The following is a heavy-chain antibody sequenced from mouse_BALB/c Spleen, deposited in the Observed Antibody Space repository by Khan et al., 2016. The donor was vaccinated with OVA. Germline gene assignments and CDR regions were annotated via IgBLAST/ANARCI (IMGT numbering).Heavy chain of an antibody. Sequence: VQLQQSGPGLVAPSQSLSITCTVSGFSLSNYGIHWVRQPPGKGLEWLGVIWTGGITNYNSALMSRLSISKDNSESQVFLKMNRLQTDDTAIYYCARSYDYDVGGFAYWGQGTLVTVSA. CDR3: ARSYDYDVGGFAY. V-gene: IGHV2-9*02. D-gene: IGHD2-4*01. J-gene: IGHJ3*01. CDR1: GFSLSNYG. CDR2: IWTGGIT.